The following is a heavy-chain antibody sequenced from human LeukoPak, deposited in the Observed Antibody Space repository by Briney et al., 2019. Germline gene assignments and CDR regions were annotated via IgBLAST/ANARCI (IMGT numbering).Heavy chain of an antibody. Sequence: ASVTVSCKASGYTFTGHYMHWVRQAPGQGLEWMGWINPNSGDTSYAQKFQGRATMSRDTSISTVYMELSRLTSDDTAVYYCARQAGGYDPRGIGYYFDFWGEGTLVTVSS. J-gene: IGHJ4*02. D-gene: IGHD5-12*01. CDR3: ARQAGGYDPRGIGYYFDF. V-gene: IGHV1-2*02. CDR2: INPNSGDT. CDR1: GYTFTGHY.